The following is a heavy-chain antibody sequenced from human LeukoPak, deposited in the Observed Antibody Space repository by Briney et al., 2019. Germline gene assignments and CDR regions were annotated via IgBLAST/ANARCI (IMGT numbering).Heavy chain of an antibody. Sequence: GGSLRLSCAASGFTFSSYGMHWVRQAPGRGLEWVAVISYDGSNKYYADSVKGRFTISRDNSKNTLYLQMNSLRVEDTAVYYCARDSQYCSSGSCSPGASDIWGRGTMVTVSS. D-gene: IGHD2-15*01. CDR3: ARDSQYCSSGSCSPGASDI. V-gene: IGHV3-30*03. CDR2: ISYDGSNK. CDR1: GFTFSSYG. J-gene: IGHJ3*02.